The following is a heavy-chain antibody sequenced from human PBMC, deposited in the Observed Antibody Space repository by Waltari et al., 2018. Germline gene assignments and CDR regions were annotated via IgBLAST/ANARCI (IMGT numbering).Heavy chain of an antibody. V-gene: IGHV4-61*09. Sequence: QVQLQESGPGLVKPSQTLSLTCTVSGGSISSGSYSWSWIRQPAGKGLEWIGYIYTSGSTNYNPSLKSRVTISVDTSKNQFSLKLSSVTAADTAVYYCASLGLAAATHYFDYWGQGTLVTVSS. J-gene: IGHJ4*02. CDR1: GGSISSGSYS. CDR2: IYTSGST. D-gene: IGHD6-13*01. CDR3: ASLGLAAATHYFDY.